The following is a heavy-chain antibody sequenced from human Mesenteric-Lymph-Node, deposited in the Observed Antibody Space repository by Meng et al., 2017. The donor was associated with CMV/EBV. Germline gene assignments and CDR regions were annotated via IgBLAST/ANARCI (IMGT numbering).Heavy chain of an antibody. D-gene: IGHD5-12*01. CDR1: GFTFSSYP. Sequence: GESLKISCAASGFTFSSYPMHWVRQAPEKGLEWVALISHDGRSEYYADSVKGRFTGSRDKYKNTLYLQMNNSRVEDTGVYYCAKDSEESGLDYWGQGTLVTVSS. J-gene: IGHJ4*02. CDR2: ISHDGRSE. CDR3: AKDSEESGLDY. V-gene: IGHV3-30*04.